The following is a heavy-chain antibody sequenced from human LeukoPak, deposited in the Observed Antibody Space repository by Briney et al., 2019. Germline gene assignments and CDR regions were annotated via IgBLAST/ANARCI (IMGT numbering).Heavy chain of an antibody. CDR2: ISYDGSNK. CDR3: AGRGYISGWFDY. CDR1: GFTFSSYA. D-gene: IGHD6-19*01. J-gene: IGHJ4*02. Sequence: PGGSLRLSCAASGFTFSSYAMHWVRQAPGKGLEWVAVISYDGSNKYYADSVKGRFTISRDNSKNTLYLQMNSLRAEDTAVYYCAGRGYISGWFDYWGQGTLVTVSS. V-gene: IGHV3-30-3*01.